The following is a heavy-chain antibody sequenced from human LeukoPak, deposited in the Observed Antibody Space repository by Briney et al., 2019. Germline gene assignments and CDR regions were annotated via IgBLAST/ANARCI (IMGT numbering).Heavy chain of an antibody. J-gene: IGHJ4*02. CDR3: ARDSGSYRRLYDY. CDR1: GFTFSSYS. D-gene: IGHD1-26*01. V-gene: IGHV3-21*01. Sequence: KSGGSLRLSCAASGFTFSSYSMNWVRQAPGKGLEWVSSISSSSSYIYYADSVKGRFTISRDNAKNSLYLQMNSLRAEDTAVYYCARDSGSYRRLYDYWGQGTLVTVSS. CDR2: ISSSSSYI.